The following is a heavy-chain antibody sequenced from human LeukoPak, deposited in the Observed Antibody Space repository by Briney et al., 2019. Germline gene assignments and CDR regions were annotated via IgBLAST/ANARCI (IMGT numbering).Heavy chain of an antibody. D-gene: IGHD6-19*01. V-gene: IGHV3-7*03. CDR1: GFNFRDHW. CDR2: IKNDGSET. J-gene: IGHJ4*02. Sequence: AGGSLRLSCAVSGFNFRDHWMDWVRQAPGKGLGWVGHIKNDGSETYYLDSLKGRFSISRDNTNNALYLQMNSLRVEDTAVYYCVKNDGWFHLAQWGQGTLVTVSS. CDR3: VKNDGWFHLAQ.